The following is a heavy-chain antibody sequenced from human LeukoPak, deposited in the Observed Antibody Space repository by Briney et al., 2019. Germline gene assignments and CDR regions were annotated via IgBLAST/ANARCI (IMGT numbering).Heavy chain of an antibody. J-gene: IGHJ4*02. V-gene: IGHV3-30*03. D-gene: IGHD1-26*01. Sequence: GGSLRLSCVASGFTFSGYGMHWVRQAPGKGLEWASFILYDGSSTSYAESVKGRFTISRDNLKSTLSLQVNSLRPDDTAVYYCAREGIVGTIDYWGQGTLVTVSS. CDR3: AREGIVGTIDY. CDR1: GFTFSGYG. CDR2: ILYDGSST.